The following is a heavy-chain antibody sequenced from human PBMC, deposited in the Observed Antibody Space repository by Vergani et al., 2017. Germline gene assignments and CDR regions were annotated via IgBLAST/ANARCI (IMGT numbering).Heavy chain of an antibody. J-gene: IGHJ4*02. CDR2: IKQDGSEK. CDR1: GFTFSSYW. Sequence: EVQLVESGGGLVQPGGSLRLSCAASGFTFSSYWMSWVRQAPGKGLEWVANIKQDGSEKYYVDSVKGRFTISRDNAKNSLYLRMNSLRAEDTAVYYCARDSPSYGGNSFDYWGQGTLVTVSS. D-gene: IGHD4-23*01. V-gene: IGHV3-7*01. CDR3: ARDSPSYGGNSFDY.